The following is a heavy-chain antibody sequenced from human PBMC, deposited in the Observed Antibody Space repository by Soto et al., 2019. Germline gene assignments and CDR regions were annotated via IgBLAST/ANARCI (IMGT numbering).Heavy chain of an antibody. D-gene: IGHD1-1*01. Sequence: GGSLRLSCAASGFTFSSYAMHWVRQAPGKGLEWVAVISYDGSNKYYADSVKGRFTISRDNSKNTLYLQMNCLRAEDTAVYYCARHAVQLERLGSWFDPWGQGTLVTVSS. CDR1: GFTFSSYA. CDR2: ISYDGSNK. CDR3: ARHAVQLERLGSWFDP. J-gene: IGHJ5*02. V-gene: IGHV3-30-3*01.